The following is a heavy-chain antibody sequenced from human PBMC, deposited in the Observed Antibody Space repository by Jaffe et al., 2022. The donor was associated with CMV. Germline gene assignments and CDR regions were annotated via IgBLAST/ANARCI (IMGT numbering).Heavy chain of an antibody. CDR2: ISSSGSTI. D-gene: IGHD6-19*01. Sequence: EVQLVESGGGLVQPGGSLRLSCAASGFTFSSYEMNWVRQAPGKGLEWVSYISSSGSTIYYADSVKGRFTISRDNAKNSLYLQMNSLRAEDTAVYYCAREGYSSGWAFDPWGQGTLVTVSS. J-gene: IGHJ5*02. CDR1: GFTFSSYE. CDR3: AREGYSSGWAFDP. V-gene: IGHV3-48*03.